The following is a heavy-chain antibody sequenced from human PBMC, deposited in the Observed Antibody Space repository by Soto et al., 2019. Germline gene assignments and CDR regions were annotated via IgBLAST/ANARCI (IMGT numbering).Heavy chain of an antibody. J-gene: IGHJ6*02. V-gene: IGHV3-48*02. CDR3: ARKNTYYYDSSGRMDV. CDR1: GFTFSSYS. Sequence: GGSLRLSCAASGFTFSSYSMNWVRQAPGKGLVWVSYISSSSSTIYYADSVKGRFTISRYNANNSLYLQMNSLRDEDTALYYCARKNTYYYDSSGRMDVWGQGTTVTVSS. D-gene: IGHD3-22*01. CDR2: ISSSSSTI.